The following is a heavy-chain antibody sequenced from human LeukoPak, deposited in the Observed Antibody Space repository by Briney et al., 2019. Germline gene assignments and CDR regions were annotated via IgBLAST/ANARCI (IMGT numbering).Heavy chain of an antibody. CDR1: GYTSTSYD. CDR3: ARGSNRGGIFDY. V-gene: IGHV1-8*01. D-gene: IGHD1-26*01. Sequence: ASVKVSCKASGYTSTSYDINWVRQATGQGLEWMGWMSPNSGNTGYAQKFQGRVTMTRNTSISTAYMELSSLRSEGTAVYYCARGSNRGGIFDYWGQGTLVTVSS. CDR2: MSPNSGNT. J-gene: IGHJ4*02.